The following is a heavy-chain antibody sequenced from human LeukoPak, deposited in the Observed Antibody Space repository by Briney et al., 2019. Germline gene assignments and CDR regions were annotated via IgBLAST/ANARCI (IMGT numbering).Heavy chain of an antibody. CDR1: GITSTGYW. D-gene: IGHD3-22*01. CDR3: ARDGGSYYDTNPEAF. V-gene: IGHV3-74*01. J-gene: IGHJ4*02. CDR2: INGDGSMT. Sequence: GGSLRLACAASGITSTGYWMHWVRQVPEKGLVWVSRINGDGSMTNYADSVKGRFTISRDNAKNALFLQMNSLRAEDTAVYYCARDGGSYYDTNPEAFWGQGTLVTVSS.